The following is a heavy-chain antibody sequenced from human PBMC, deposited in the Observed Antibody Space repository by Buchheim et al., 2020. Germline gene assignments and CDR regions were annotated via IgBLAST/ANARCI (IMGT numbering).Heavy chain of an antibody. CDR3: ARGRVGYCSSTSCSHYYYYGMDV. D-gene: IGHD2-2*01. CDR2: INHSGST. CDR1: GGSFSGYY. J-gene: IGHJ6*01. V-gene: IGHV4-34*01. Sequence: QVQLQQWGAGLLKPSETLSLTCAVYGGSFSGYYWSWIRQPPGKGLEWIGEINHSGSTNYNPSLKSRVTISVDTSKNQFSLKLSSVTAADTAVYYCARGRVGYCSSTSCSHYYYYGMDVWGQGTT.